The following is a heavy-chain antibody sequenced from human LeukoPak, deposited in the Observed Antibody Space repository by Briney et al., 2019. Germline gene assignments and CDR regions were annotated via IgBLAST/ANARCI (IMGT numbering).Heavy chain of an antibody. V-gene: IGHV3-43*02. CDR3: ALRGYSYGFDY. D-gene: IGHD5-18*01. CDR1: GFTFDDYA. CDR2: ISGDGGST. J-gene: IGHJ4*02. Sequence: PGRSLRLSCAASGFTFDDYAMHWVRQAPGKGLEWVSLISGDGGSTYYADSVKGRFTISRDNSKNSLYLQMNSLRTEDTALYYCALRGYSYGFDYWGQGTLVTVSS.